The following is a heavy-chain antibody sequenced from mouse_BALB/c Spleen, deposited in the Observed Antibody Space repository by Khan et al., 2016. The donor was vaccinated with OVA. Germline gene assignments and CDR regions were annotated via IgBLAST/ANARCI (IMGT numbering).Heavy chain of an antibody. CDR2: ISYSGST. CDR3: ASELGRYYAMDY. V-gene: IGHV3-2*02. CDR1: GYSITSDYA. J-gene: IGHJ4*01. D-gene: IGHD4-1*01. Sequence: EVQLQESGPGLVKPSQSLSLTCTVTGYSITSDYAWNWLRQFPGNKLEWMGYISYSGSTTYNPSLKSRISITRDTSKDQFFLQLKSVTSEDTAAYYCASELGRYYAMDYWGQGTSGTVAS.